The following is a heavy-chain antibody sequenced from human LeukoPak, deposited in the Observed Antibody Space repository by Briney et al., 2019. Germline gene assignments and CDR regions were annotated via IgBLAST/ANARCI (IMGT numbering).Heavy chain of an antibody. V-gene: IGHV3-48*04. J-gene: IGHJ4*02. D-gene: IGHD3-10*01. Sequence: GGSLRLSCAASGFTFSSYSMNWVRQAPGKGLEWVSYISTSGTTIYYADSVKGRFTISRDNAKNSLYLQMNSLRAEDTAVYYCARDLVRGVIEYFDYWGQGILVTVSS. CDR2: ISTSGTTI. CDR1: GFTFSSYS. CDR3: ARDLVRGVIEYFDY.